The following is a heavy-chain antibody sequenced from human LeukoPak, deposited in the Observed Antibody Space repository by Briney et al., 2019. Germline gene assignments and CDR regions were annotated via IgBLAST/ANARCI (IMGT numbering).Heavy chain of an antibody. Sequence: ASVKVSCKASGYTFTGYYMHWVRQAPGQGLEWMGWINPNSGGTNYAQKFQGRVTMTRDTSISTAYMELSRLRSDDTAVYYCARDPDIVVVPAATPFDYWGQGTLVTVSS. J-gene: IGHJ4*02. CDR3: ARDPDIVVVPAATPFDY. CDR2: INPNSGGT. CDR1: GYTFTGYY. V-gene: IGHV1-2*02. D-gene: IGHD2-2*01.